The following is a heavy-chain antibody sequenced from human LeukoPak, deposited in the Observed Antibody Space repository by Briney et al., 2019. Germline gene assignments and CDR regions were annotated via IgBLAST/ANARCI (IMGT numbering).Heavy chain of an antibody. CDR1: GFSFSPYA. CDR3: AKRQDQGYHFDY. V-gene: IGHV3-23*01. Sequence: PGGSLRLSCAASGFSFSPYAMTWVRQAPGKGLEWISSISGSDAGTHYADSVKGRFTISRDNSKKMVFLEMNSLTAEDTAVYYCAKRQDQGYHFDYWGQGTLVTVSS. CDR2: ISGSDAGT. D-gene: IGHD2-15*01. J-gene: IGHJ4*02.